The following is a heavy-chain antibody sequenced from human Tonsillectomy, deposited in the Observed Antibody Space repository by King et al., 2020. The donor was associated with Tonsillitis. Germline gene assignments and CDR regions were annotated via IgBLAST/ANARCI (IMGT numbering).Heavy chain of an antibody. J-gene: IGHJ5*02. V-gene: IGHV1-2*02. CDR3: SRETWVYGS. CDR1: GYTFTHYH. D-gene: IGHD5-24*01. Sequence: VQLVQSGTEVKVPGASVTVSCKASGYTFTHYHIHWIRQAPGQGLECRGWIDCNSGSTNYAQNLQGRVTLTRDTSTNTAYMDLRSLRSDDTAIYYCSRETWVYGSWGQGTLVTVSS. CDR2: IDCNSGST.